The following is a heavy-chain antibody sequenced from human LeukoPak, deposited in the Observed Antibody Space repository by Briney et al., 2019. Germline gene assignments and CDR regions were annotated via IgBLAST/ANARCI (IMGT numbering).Heavy chain of an antibody. CDR2: IYYSGST. CDR1: GVSISSYY. D-gene: IGHD6-19*01. Sequence: PSETLSLTCTVSGVSISSYYWSWIRQPPGKGLEWIGYIYYSGSTNYNPSLKSRVTISVDTSKNQFSLKLSSVTAADTAVYYCARVGYSSGWYPPYYFDYWGQGTLVTVSS. J-gene: IGHJ4*02. V-gene: IGHV4-59*01. CDR3: ARVGYSSGWYPPYYFDY.